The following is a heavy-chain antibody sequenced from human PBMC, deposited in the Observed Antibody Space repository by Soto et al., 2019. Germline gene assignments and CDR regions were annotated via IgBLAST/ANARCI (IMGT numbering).Heavy chain of an antibody. CDR1: GGTISSYY. J-gene: IGHJ4*02. Sequence: PSETLSLTCTVSGGTISSYYWSWIRQPPGKGLEWIGYIYYSGSTNYNPSLKSRVTISVDTSKNQFSLKLSSVTAADTAVYYCARADPYYFAYWGQGTLVTVSS. CDR3: ARADPYYFAY. CDR2: IYYSGST. V-gene: IGHV4-59*01.